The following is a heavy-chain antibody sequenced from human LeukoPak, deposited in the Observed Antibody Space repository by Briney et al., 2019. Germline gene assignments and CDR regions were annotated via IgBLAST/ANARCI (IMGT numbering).Heavy chain of an antibody. D-gene: IGHD3-22*01. CDR1: GFTFSSYA. CDR3: AGEGGVVITEAFDY. V-gene: IGHV3-30-3*01. J-gene: IGHJ4*02. CDR2: ISYDGSNK. Sequence: GGSLRLSCAASGFTFSSYAMHWVRQAPGKGLEWVAVISYDGSNKYYADSVKGRFTISRDNSKNTLYLQMNSLRAEDTAVYYCAGEGGVVITEAFDYWGQGTLVTVSS.